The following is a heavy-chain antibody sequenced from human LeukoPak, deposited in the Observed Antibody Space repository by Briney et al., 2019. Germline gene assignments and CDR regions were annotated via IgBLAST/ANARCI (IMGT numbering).Heavy chain of an antibody. CDR2: INPNSGGT. Sequence: ASVKVSCKASGYTFTGYYMHWVRQAHGQGLEWMGRINPNSGGTNYAQKFQGRVTMTRDTSISTAYMELSRLRSDDTAVYYCARDLILVTSSDYFDYWGQGTLVTVSS. D-gene: IGHD2-21*02. CDR1: GYTFTGYY. CDR3: ARDLILVTSSDYFDY. V-gene: IGHV1-2*06. J-gene: IGHJ4*02.